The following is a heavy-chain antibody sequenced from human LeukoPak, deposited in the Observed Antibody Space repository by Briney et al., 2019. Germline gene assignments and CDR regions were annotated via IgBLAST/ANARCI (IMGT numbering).Heavy chain of an antibody. D-gene: IGHD3-16*01. Sequence: GGSLRLSCAASGFTFSTSWMSWVRQAPGKGLEWVASINHNGNVNYYVDSVKGRFTISRDNAKNSLYLQMSNLRAEDTAVYFCARGGGLDVWGQGATVTVSS. CDR2: INHNGNVN. V-gene: IGHV3-7*03. CDR3: ARGGGLDV. CDR1: GFTFSTSW. J-gene: IGHJ6*02.